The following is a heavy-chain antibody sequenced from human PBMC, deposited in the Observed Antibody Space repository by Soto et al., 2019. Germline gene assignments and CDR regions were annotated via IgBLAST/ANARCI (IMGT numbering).Heavy chain of an antibody. J-gene: IGHJ4*02. V-gene: IGHV3-23*01. CDR2: TSASGGST. CDR1: GFTFSSYA. Sequence: GGSLRLSCAASGFTFSSYAMSWVRQAPGKGLEWVSATSASGGSTFYADSVKGRFTISRDNSRNTLYLQMNSLRAEDTAVYYCAIGPSSSGYYPYYFDYWGQGTLVTVSS. D-gene: IGHD3-22*01. CDR3: AIGPSSSGYYPYYFDY.